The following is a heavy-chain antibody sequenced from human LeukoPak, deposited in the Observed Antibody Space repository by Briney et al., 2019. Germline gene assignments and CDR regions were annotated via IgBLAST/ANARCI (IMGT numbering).Heavy chain of an antibody. CDR2: ISGDGGST. CDR1: GFTFDEYA. D-gene: IGHD5-24*01. V-gene: IGHV3-43*02. J-gene: IGHJ4*02. CDR3: AKDMEGGYNTFDY. Sequence: GGSVRLSCAASGFTFDEYAMHWVRPAPGKGLEWVALISGDGGSTYYADSVKGRFTISRDNSKNSLYLQMNSLRTEDTALYYCAKDMEGGYNTFDYWGQGTLVTVSS.